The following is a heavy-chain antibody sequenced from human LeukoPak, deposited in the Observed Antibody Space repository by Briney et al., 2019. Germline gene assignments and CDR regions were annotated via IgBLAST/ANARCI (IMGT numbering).Heavy chain of an antibody. CDR1: GFTVSSNY. CDR3: ARVRGGDCSGGSCWD. CDR2: IYSGGST. Sequence: GGSLRLSCAASGFTVSSNYMSWVRQAPGKGLEWVSVIYSGGSTYYADSVKGRFTISRDNSKNTLYLQMNSLRAEDTAVYYCARVRGGDCSGGSCWDWGQGTLVTVSS. V-gene: IGHV3-53*01. J-gene: IGHJ4*02. D-gene: IGHD2-15*01.